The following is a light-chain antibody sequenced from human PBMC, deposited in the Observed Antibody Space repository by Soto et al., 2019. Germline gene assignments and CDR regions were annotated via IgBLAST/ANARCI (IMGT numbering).Light chain of an antibody. CDR3: SSYTSSITYV. CDR2: EVS. CDR1: SSDVGGYNY. V-gene: IGLV2-14*01. J-gene: IGLJ1*01. Sequence: QSALTQPASVSVSPGQSITSSCTGTSSDVGGYNYVSWYQQHPGKAPKLMIYEVSNRPSGVSNRFSGSKSGNTASLTISGLQAEDEADYYCSSYTSSITYVFGTGTKLTVL.